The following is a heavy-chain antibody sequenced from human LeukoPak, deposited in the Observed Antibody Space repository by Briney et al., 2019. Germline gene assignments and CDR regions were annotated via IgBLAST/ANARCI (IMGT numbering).Heavy chain of an antibody. CDR1: GDSISTTTYY. Sequence: SETLSLTCTVSGDSISTTTYYWGWIRQPPGKGLEWIGSIYYSGSTYYNPSLKSRVTISVDTSKNQFSLKLSSVTAADTAVYYCVSGRQDIVVVVAATLYGMDVRGQGTTVTVSS. CDR3: VSGRQDIVVVVAATLYGMDV. CDR2: IYYSGST. J-gene: IGHJ6*02. D-gene: IGHD2-15*01. V-gene: IGHV4-39*07.